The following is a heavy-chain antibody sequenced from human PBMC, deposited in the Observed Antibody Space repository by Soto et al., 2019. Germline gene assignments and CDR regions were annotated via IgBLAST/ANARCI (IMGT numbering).Heavy chain of an antibody. Sequence: SETLSLTCAVSGGSISSSNWWSWVRQPPGKGLEWIGEIYHSGSTNYNPSLKSRVTISVDKSKNQFSLKLSSVTAADTAVHYCARRSAYYDFWSGPSFDYWGQGTLVTVSS. CDR1: GGSISSSNW. V-gene: IGHV4-4*02. J-gene: IGHJ4*02. CDR3: ARRSAYYDFWSGPSFDY. D-gene: IGHD3-3*01. CDR2: IYHSGST.